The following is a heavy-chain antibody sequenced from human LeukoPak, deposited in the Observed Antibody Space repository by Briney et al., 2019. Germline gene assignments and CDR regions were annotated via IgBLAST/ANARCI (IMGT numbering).Heavy chain of an antibody. CDR2: IIGSGGST. Sequence: WGSLRLFCAASGFTFNNYAMTWVRQAPGKGLEWVSTIIGSGGSTDYADSVKGRFTISRDNSKNTLYLQMNSLRAEDTAVYYCAKDMGYFTGMDVWGQGTTVTVSS. V-gene: IGHV3-23*01. CDR3: AKDMGYFTGMDV. J-gene: IGHJ6*02. D-gene: IGHD2-8*01. CDR1: GFTFNNYA.